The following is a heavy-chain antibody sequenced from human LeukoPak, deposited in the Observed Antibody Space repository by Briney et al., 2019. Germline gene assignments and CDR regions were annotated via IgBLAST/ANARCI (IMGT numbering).Heavy chain of an antibody. V-gene: IGHV3-66*02. CDR1: GFSVSSSY. CDR2: IYSGGGT. J-gene: IGHJ4*02. D-gene: IGHD2-8*02. CDR3: AKGPGGSGEAY. Sequence: GGSLRLSCAASGFSVSSSYMSWVRQTPGKGLEWVSLIYSGGGTYYADSVKGRFTVPRDNSKNTLHLQMNSLRAEDTAVYYCAKGPGGSGEAYWGQGTLVTVSS.